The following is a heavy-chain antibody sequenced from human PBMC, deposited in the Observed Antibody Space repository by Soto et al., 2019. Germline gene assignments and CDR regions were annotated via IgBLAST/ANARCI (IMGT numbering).Heavy chain of an antibody. CDR3: ARSERGYDSDY. D-gene: IGHD5-12*01. J-gene: IGHJ4*02. Sequence: TSETLSLTCAIYGGSFSGYYWSLIRQPPGKGLEWIGEINHSGSTNYNPSLKSRVTISVDTSKNQFSLKLNSVTAADTAVYYCARSERGYDSDYWGQGTLVTVSS. CDR2: INHSGST. CDR1: GGSFSGYY. V-gene: IGHV4-34*01.